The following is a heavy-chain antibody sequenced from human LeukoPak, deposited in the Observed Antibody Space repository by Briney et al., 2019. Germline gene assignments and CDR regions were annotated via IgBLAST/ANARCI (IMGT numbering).Heavy chain of an antibody. CDR1: GFTFDDYA. Sequence: GRSLRLSCAASGFTFDDYAMHWARQAPGKGLEWVSGISWNSGSIGYADSMKGRFTISRDNAKNSLYLQMNSLRAEDTALYYCAKDIGGNYYDSSGYSQGGLDYWGQGTLVTVSS. V-gene: IGHV3-9*01. J-gene: IGHJ4*02. CDR3: AKDIGGNYYDSSGYSQGGLDY. CDR2: ISWNSGSI. D-gene: IGHD3-22*01.